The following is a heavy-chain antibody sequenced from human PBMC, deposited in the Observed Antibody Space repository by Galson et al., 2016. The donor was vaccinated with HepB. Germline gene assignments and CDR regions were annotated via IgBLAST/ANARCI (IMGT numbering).Heavy chain of an antibody. CDR3: ARLSTSGTYFGY. D-gene: IGHD1-26*01. V-gene: IGHV1-3*04. CDR1: GYTFTNHA. CDR2: INTGEGNT. J-gene: IGHJ4*02. Sequence: SVKVSCKASGYTFTNHAMHWVHQAPGQSLEWMGWINTGEGNTKYSQKFQDRVTITRDTSASTGYMELSNPRSEDTAVYFGARLSTSGTYFGYWGQGVLVTVSS.